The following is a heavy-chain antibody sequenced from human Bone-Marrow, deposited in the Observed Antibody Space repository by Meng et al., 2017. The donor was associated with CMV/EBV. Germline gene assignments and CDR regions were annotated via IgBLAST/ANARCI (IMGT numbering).Heavy chain of an antibody. J-gene: IGHJ6*02. Sequence: ASVKVSCKASGYTFTSYYMHWVRQATGQGLEWMGWMNPNSGNTGYAQKFQGRVTMTRNTSISTAYMELSSLRSEDTAVYYCASKTNYDFWSGYYNAYYGMDVWGQGTTVTVSS. CDR1: GYTFTSYY. V-gene: IGHV1-8*02. D-gene: IGHD3-3*01. CDR3: ASKTNYDFWSGYYNAYYGMDV. CDR2: MNPNSGNT.